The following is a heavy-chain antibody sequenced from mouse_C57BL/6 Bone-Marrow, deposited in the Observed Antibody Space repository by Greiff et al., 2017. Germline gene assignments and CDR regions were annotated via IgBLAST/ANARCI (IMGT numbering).Heavy chain of an antibody. D-gene: IGHD1-1*01. V-gene: IGHV1-54*01. CDR2: INPGSGGT. Sequence: QVQLKQSGAELVRPGTSVKVSCKASGYAFTNYLIEWVKQRPGQGLEWIGVINPGSGGTNYNEKFKGKATLTADKSSSTAYMQLSSLTSEDAAVYFCARSENYYGSSFYFDYGGQGTTLTVSS. CDR3: ARSENYYGSSFYFDY. CDR1: GYAFTNYL. J-gene: IGHJ2*01.